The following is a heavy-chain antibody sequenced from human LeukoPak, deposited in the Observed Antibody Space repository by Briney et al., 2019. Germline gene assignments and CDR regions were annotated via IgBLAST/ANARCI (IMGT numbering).Heavy chain of an antibody. CDR1: GFTLSSYS. Sequence: PGGSLRLSCAASGFTLSSYSMNWVRQAPGKGLEWVSSISSSSSYIYYADSVKGRFTISRDNAKNSLYLQMNSLRAEDTAVYYCARTTVTHREYYFDYWGQGTLVTVSS. J-gene: IGHJ4*02. CDR2: ISSSSSYI. V-gene: IGHV3-21*01. D-gene: IGHD4-17*01. CDR3: ARTTVTHREYYFDY.